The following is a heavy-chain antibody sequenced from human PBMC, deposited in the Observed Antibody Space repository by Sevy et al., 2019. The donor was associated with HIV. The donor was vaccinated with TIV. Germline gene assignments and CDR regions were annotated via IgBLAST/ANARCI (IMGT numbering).Heavy chain of an antibody. CDR2: INPNSGGT. Sequence: ASVKVSCQASGYTFIGYYIHWVRQAPGQGLEWMGRINPNSGGTNYAQKFQGRVTMTRDTSISTAYMELSRLRSDDTAVYYCACYAIDAFYIWGQGTMVTVSS. D-gene: IGHD3-16*01. V-gene: IGHV1-2*06. J-gene: IGHJ3*02. CDR1: GYTFIGYY. CDR3: ACYAIDAFYI.